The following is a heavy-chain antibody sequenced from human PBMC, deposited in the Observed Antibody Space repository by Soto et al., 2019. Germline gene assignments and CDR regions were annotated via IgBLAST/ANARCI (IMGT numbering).Heavy chain of an antibody. V-gene: IGHV3-23*01. Sequence: GGSLRLSCAASGFTFSSYAMSWVRQAPGKGLEWVSAISGSGGSTYYADSVKGRFTFSRDNSKNTLYLQMNSLRAEDTAVYYCAKEFLWFGELPVTNYFDYWGQGTLVTVSS. D-gene: IGHD3-10*01. CDR3: AKEFLWFGELPVTNYFDY. CDR2: ISGSGGST. J-gene: IGHJ4*02. CDR1: GFTFSSYA.